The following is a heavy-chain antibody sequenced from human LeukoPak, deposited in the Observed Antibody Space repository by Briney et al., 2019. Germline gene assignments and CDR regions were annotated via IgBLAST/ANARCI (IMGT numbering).Heavy chain of an antibody. D-gene: IGHD3-10*01. CDR1: GGSVTNTNYY. CDR3: ASVSGSYSDY. CDR2: VYHSGIT. J-gene: IGHJ4*02. V-gene: IGHV4-39*07. Sequence: SETLSLTCTVSGGSVTNTNYYWAWIRQPPGEGLEWIGSVYHSGITYYTPSLKSRVSISVDTSKNQFSLKLSSVTAADTAVYYCASVSGSYSDYWGQGTLVTVSS.